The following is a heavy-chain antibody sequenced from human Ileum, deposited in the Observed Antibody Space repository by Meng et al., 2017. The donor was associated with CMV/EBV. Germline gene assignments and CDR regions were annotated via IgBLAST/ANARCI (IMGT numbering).Heavy chain of an antibody. Sequence: GESLKISCAASGFTFSTYSMNWVRQAPGKGLEWVSSISSSSSYIYYADSMKGRFTISGDNAKKSLYLQMKRLRAEDTAVYFCARGGGYIASAGKIDYWGQGTLVTVSS. CDR3: ARGGGYIASAGKIDY. V-gene: IGHV3-21*01. CDR2: ISSSSSYI. J-gene: IGHJ4*02. CDR1: GFTFSTYS. D-gene: IGHD6-13*01.